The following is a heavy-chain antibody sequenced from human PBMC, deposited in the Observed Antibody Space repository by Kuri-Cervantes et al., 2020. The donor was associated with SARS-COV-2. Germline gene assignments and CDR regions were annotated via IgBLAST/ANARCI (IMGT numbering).Heavy chain of an antibody. J-gene: IGHJ6*03. Sequence: GESLKXXXAASXXXFSSXGMXXVRQVPGKGLXWVSXISGSGGXXXYADSVKXXXXISRDNSKNXLYLQXNSLRAEDTXXYYCXXXGLEXLLXXXYYYMDVWGKGTTVTVSS. D-gene: IGHD3-3*01. CDR3: XXXGLEXLLXXXYYYMDV. CDR1: XXXFSSXG. CDR2: ISGSGGXX. V-gene: IGHV3-23*01.